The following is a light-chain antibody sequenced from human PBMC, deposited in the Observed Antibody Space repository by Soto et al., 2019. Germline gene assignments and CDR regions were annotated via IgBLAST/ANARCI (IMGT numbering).Light chain of an antibody. V-gene: IGKV3-11*01. J-gene: IGKJ1*01. Sequence: ENVLTQSPGTLSLSPGERATLSCRASQSVSTYLGWYQQKPGQAPRLLIYDASTRATGISARFSGSGSGTDFTLTISSLEPEDFAVYYCQQRSTWPVTFGQGTKVEIK. CDR1: QSVSTY. CDR3: QQRSTWPVT. CDR2: DAS.